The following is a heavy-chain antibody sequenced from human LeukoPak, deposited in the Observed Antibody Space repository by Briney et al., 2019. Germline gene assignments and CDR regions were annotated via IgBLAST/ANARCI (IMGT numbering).Heavy chain of an antibody. D-gene: IGHD2-15*01. J-gene: IGHJ3*02. CDR3: ASFDLNCSGGSCYVVGAFDI. CDR1: GGTFSSYT. CDR2: ISAYNGNT. Sequence: ASVKVSCKASGGTFSSYTISWVRQAPGQGLEWMGWISAYNGNTNYAQKLQGRVTMTTDTPTSTAYMELRSLRSDDTAVYYCASFDLNCSGGSCYVVGAFDIWGQGTMVTVSS. V-gene: IGHV1-18*01.